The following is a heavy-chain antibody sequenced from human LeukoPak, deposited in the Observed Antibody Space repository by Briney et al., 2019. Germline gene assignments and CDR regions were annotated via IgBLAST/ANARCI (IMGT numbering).Heavy chain of an antibody. V-gene: IGHV4-34*01. CDR2: INHSGST. D-gene: IGHD3-22*01. Sequence: SETLSLTCAVYGGSFSGYYWSWIRRPPGKGLEWIGEINHSGSTNYNPSLKSRVTISVGTSKNQFSLKLSSVTAADTAVYYCARAHYDSSGASFDYWGQGTLVTVSS. J-gene: IGHJ4*02. CDR3: ARAHYDSSGASFDY. CDR1: GGSFSGYY.